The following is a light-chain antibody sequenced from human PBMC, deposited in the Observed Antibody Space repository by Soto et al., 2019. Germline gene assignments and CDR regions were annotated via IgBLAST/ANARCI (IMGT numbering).Light chain of an antibody. Sequence: AIQMTQSPSSLSASVGDRVTITYRASQGIRNDLAWYQQKPGKAPKLLIYSASRLQTGVPSRFSGSESATDFTLTISSLQPEDSATYYCLQDYNYPLTFGGGTKVEIK. CDR3: LQDYNYPLT. J-gene: IGKJ4*01. CDR2: SAS. V-gene: IGKV1-6*01. CDR1: QGIRND.